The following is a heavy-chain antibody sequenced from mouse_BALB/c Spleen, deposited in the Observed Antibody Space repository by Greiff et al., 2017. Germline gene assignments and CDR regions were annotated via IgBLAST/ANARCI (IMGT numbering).Heavy chain of an antibody. CDR3: NAGGYYNDYAMDY. Sequence: SGAELVRSGASVKLSCTASGFNIKDYYMHWVKQRPEQGLEWIGWIDPENGDTEYAPKFQGKATMTADTSSNTAYLQLSSLTSEDTAVYYCNAGGYYNDYAMDYWGQGTSVTVSS. CDR2: IDPENGDT. CDR1: GFNIKDYY. J-gene: IGHJ4*01. V-gene: IGHV14-4*02. D-gene: IGHD2-3*01.